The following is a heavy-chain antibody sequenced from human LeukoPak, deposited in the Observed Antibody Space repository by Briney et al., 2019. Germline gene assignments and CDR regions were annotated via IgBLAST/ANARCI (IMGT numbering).Heavy chain of an antibody. D-gene: IGHD1-1*01. V-gene: IGHV3-30*02. Sequence: GGSLRLSCAASGFSFTYNDMHWVRQAPGKGLEWVACIEHDGQNIHYADSVKGRFTVSRDNPASTLYLQMNNLTREDTAVYYCAKRGPPPGTYGNWIDPWGQGTLVTVSS. CDR3: AKRGPPPGTYGNWIDP. CDR1: GFSFTYND. J-gene: IGHJ5*02. CDR2: IEHDGQNI.